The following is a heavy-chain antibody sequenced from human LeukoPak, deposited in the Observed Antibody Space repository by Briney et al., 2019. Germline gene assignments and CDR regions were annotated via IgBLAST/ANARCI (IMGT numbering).Heavy chain of an antibody. CDR1: GGSISSYY. Sequence: PSETLSLTCTVSGGSISSYYWSWIRQPAGKGLEWIGRIYTSGSTNYNPSLKSRVTMSVDTSKNQFSLKLSSVTAADTAVYYCAREGCTNGVCYLDYWGQGTLVTVSS. D-gene: IGHD2-8*01. V-gene: IGHV4-4*07. CDR2: IYTSGST. J-gene: IGHJ4*02. CDR3: AREGCTNGVCYLDY.